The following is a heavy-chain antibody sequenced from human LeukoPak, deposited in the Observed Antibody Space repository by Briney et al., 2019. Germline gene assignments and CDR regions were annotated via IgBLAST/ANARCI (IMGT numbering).Heavy chain of an antibody. J-gene: IGHJ4*02. D-gene: IGHD6-6*01. CDR3: ARDSSYSSSLYYFGY. V-gene: IGHV1-2*02. Sequence: ASVKVSCKASGYTFTDYYMHWVRQAPGQGLEWMGWINPHSGGTSYAQKFQGRVIMTRDTSISTVYMEVSRLRSDDTAVYYCARDSSYSSSLYYFGYWGQGTLVTVSS. CDR1: GYTFTDYY. CDR2: INPHSGGT.